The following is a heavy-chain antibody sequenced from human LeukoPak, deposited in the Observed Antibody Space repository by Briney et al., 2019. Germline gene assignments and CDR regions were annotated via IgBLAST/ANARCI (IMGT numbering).Heavy chain of an antibody. CDR2: IYHTGST. D-gene: IGHD5-18*01. CDR1: GYSITSGYY. V-gene: IGHV4-38-2*02. J-gene: IGHJ4*02. CDR3: ARHGDSYGFDY. Sequence: SETLSLTCTVSGYSITSGYYWGWIRQPPGKGLEWIGSIYHTGSTYYNPSLKSRVTISVDTSKNQFSLKLSSVTAADTAVYYCARHGDSYGFDYWGQGTLVTVSS.